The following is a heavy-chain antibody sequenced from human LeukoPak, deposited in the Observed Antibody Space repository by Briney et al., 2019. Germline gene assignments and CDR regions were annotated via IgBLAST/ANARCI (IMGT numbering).Heavy chain of an antibody. CDR2: INPNSGGT. V-gene: IGHV1-2*02. Sequence: ASVKVSCKASGYTFTGYYMHWVRQAPGQGLEWMGWINPNSGGTNYAQKFQGRVTMTRGTFISAAYMELSRLRSDDTAVYYCARDLGITFGGVISFDYWGQGTLVTVSS. D-gene: IGHD3-16*02. CDR3: ARDLGITFGGVISFDY. CDR1: GYTFTGYY. J-gene: IGHJ4*02.